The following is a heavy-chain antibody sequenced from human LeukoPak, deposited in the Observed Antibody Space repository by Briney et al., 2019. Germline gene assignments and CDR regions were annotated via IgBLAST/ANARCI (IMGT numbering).Heavy chain of an antibody. V-gene: IGHV3-21*01. CDR3: AKPYSSGWYRGAFDI. CDR1: GFAFRGYT. Sequence: GGSLRLSCAASGFAFRGYTMTWVRQAPGKGLEWVSSISDNSVYKYHAESLQGRFTTSRDNVKNSLFLQMTGLRDEDTAVYYCAKPYSSGWYRGAFDIWGQGTMVTVSS. J-gene: IGHJ3*02. D-gene: IGHD6-19*01. CDR2: ISDNSVYK.